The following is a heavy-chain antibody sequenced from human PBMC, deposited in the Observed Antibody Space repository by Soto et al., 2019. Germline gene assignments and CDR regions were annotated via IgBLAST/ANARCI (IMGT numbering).Heavy chain of an antibody. CDR2: IKQDGSDE. CDR1: GFTFTTYW. V-gene: IGHV3-7*01. Sequence: GSLRLSCEASGFTFTTYWMSWVRQSPGKGLEWVVNIKQDGSDEYYVDSVRGRFTISRDNAKNSLYLQMNSLRAEDTAVYYCATSSDTGYIFDFWGQGTLVTVSS. CDR3: ATSSDTGYIFDF. D-gene: IGHD3-9*01. J-gene: IGHJ4*02.